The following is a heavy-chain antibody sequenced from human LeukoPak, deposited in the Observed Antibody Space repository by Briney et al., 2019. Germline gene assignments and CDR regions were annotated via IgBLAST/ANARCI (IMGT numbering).Heavy chain of an antibody. D-gene: IGHD4-23*01. V-gene: IGHV1-2*02. CDR1: GYTFSAYY. J-gene: IGHJ4*02. CDR2: INPNSGGT. CDR3: ARGNYYGGSPYYFDY. Sequence: ASVKVSCKASGYTFSAYYIHWVRQAPGQGLEWMGWINPNSGGTRYAQKFQGRVTMTRDTSISTAYMELNRLTSDETAIYYCARGNYYGGSPYYFDYWGQGTLVTVSS.